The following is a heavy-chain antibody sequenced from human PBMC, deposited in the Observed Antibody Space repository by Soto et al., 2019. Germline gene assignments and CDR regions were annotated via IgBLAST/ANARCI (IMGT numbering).Heavy chain of an antibody. V-gene: IGHV3-30-3*01. CDR2: ISYDGSNK. Sequence: GGSLRLSCAASGFTFSSYAMHWVRQAPGKGLEWVAVISYDGSNKYYADSVKGRFTISRDNSKNTLYLQMNSLRAEDTAVYYCARDNGIAGSFDPWGQGTLVTVSS. J-gene: IGHJ5*02. D-gene: IGHD6-13*01. CDR1: GFTFSSYA. CDR3: ARDNGIAGSFDP.